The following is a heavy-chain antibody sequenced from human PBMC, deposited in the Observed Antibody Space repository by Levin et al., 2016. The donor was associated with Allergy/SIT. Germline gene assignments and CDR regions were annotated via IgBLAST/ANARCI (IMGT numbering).Heavy chain of an antibody. D-gene: IGHD2-2*01. CDR2: ISWNSDSI. V-gene: IGHV3-9*01. CDR3: AKNRRGYCTSASCYFPYGMDV. Sequence: WIRQPPGKGLEWVSGISWNSDSIGYADSVKGRFTISRDNAKNSLYLQMNSLRADDTALYYCAKNRRGYCTSASCYFPYGMDVWGQGTTVTVSS. J-gene: IGHJ6*02.